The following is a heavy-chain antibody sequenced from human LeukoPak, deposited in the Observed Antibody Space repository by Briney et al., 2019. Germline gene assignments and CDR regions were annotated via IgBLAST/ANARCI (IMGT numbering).Heavy chain of an antibody. CDR2: IKQDGSEK. Sequence: PGGSLRLSCAASGFTFSSYWMSWVRQAPGKGLEWVANIKQDGSEKYYVDSVKGRFTISRDNSKNTLYLQMNSLRAEDTAVYYCAKDRLTAYGSGSYHDWFDPWGQGTLVTVSS. CDR3: AKDRLTAYGSGSYHDWFDP. CDR1: GFTFSSYW. V-gene: IGHV3-7*01. J-gene: IGHJ5*02. D-gene: IGHD3-10*01.